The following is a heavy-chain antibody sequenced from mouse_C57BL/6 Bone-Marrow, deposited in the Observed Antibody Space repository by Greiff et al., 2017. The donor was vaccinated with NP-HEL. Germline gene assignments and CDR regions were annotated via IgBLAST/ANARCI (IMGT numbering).Heavy chain of an antibody. CDR2: ISSGSSTI. CDR1: GFTFSDYG. V-gene: IGHV5-17*01. D-gene: IGHD2-1*01. Sequence: EVKVVESGGGLVKPGGSLKLSCAASGFTFSDYGMHWVRQAPEKGLEWVAYISSGSSTIYYADTVKGRFTISRDNAKNTLFLQMTSLRSEDTAMYYCARERGNYYFDYWGQGTTLTVSS. CDR3: ARERGNYYFDY. J-gene: IGHJ2*01.